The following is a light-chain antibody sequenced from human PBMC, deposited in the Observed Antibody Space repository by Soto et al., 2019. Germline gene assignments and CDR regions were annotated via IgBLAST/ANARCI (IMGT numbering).Light chain of an antibody. Sequence: QSALTQPASVSGSPGKSITISCTGTSSDVGGYNYVSWYQQHLGKAPKLMIYEVSNRPSGVSNRFSGSKSGNTASLTISGLQAEDEAEYYCSSYTSSSTLWVFGGGTKLTVL. J-gene: IGLJ3*02. CDR3: SSYTSSSTLWV. CDR1: SSDVGGYNY. V-gene: IGLV2-14*01. CDR2: EVS.